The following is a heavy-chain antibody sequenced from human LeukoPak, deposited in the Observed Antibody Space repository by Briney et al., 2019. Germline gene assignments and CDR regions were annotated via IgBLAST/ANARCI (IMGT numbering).Heavy chain of an antibody. CDR3: ARDKSSNFWSGYYDSFDY. CDR1: GYTFTSYG. Sequence: ASVKVSCKASGYTFTSYGISWVRQAPGQGLEWMGWISAYNGNTNYAQKLQGRVTMTTDTSTSTAYMELRSLRSDDTAVYYYARDKSSNFWSGYYDSFDYWGQGTLVTVSS. D-gene: IGHD3-3*01. V-gene: IGHV1-18*01. J-gene: IGHJ4*02. CDR2: ISAYNGNT.